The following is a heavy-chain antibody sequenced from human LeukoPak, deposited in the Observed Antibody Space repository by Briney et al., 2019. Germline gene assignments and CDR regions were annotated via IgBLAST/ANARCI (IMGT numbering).Heavy chain of an antibody. V-gene: IGHV1-69*13. D-gene: IGHD6-13*01. CDR3: ARDSSSWYVVSSYNWFDP. CDR2: IIPIFGTA. Sequence: SVKVSCKASGGTFSSYAISWVRQAPGQGLEWMGGIIPIFGTANYAQKFQGRVTITADESTSTAYMELSSLRSEDTAVYYCARDSSSWYVVSSYNWFDPWGQGTLVTVSS. J-gene: IGHJ5*02. CDR1: GGTFSSYA.